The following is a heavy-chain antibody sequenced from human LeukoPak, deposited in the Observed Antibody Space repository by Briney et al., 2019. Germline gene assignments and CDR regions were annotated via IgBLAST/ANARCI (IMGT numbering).Heavy chain of an antibody. V-gene: IGHV3-15*01. D-gene: IGHD6-19*01. Sequence: GGSLRLSCAASGFTFSNAWMSWVRQAPGKGLEWVGRIKSKTDGGTTDYAAPMKGRFTISRDDSKNTLYLQMNSLKTEDTAVYYCTTAYPTYSSGWYRGDYWGQGTLVTVSS. CDR3: TTAYPTYSSGWYRGDY. CDR1: GFTFSNAW. CDR2: IKSKTDGGTT. J-gene: IGHJ4*02.